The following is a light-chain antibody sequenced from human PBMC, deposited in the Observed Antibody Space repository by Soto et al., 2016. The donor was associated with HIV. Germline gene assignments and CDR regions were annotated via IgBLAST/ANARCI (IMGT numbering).Light chain of an antibody. CDR3: QQSYSTPVT. CDR1: QSSSSW. Sequence: DIQMTQSPSILSASVGDRVTITCRASQSSSSWLAWYQQKPGKTPKLLIYKASSLEAGVPSRFSGSGSGTDFTLTISSLQPEDFATYYCQQSYSTPVTFGQGTRLEIK. J-gene: IGKJ5*01. V-gene: IGKV1-5*03. CDR2: KAS.